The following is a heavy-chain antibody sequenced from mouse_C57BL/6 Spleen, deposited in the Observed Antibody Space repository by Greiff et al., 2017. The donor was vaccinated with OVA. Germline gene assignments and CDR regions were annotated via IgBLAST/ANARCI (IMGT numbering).Heavy chain of an antibody. J-gene: IGHJ4*01. V-gene: IGHV1-19*01. CDR1: GYTFTDYY. CDR2: INPYNGGT. CDR3: ARSGVLRYLHAMDY. D-gene: IGHD1-1*01. Sequence: EVQLQQSGPVLVKPGASVKMSCKASGYTFTDYYMNWVKQSHGKSLEWIGVINPYNGGTSYNQKFKGKATLTVDKSSSTAYMELNSLTSEDSAVYYCARSGVLRYLHAMDYWGQGTSVTVSS.